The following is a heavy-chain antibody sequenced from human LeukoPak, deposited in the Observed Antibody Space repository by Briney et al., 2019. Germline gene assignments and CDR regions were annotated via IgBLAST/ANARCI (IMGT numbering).Heavy chain of an antibody. V-gene: IGHV4-31*03. CDR2: IYYSGST. D-gene: IGHD3-10*01. J-gene: IGHJ5*02. Sequence: PSQTLSLTCTVSGGSISSGGYYWSWLRQHPGKGLEWIGYIYYSGSTYYNPSLKSRVTISVDTSKNQFSLNLSSVTAADTAVYYCARDRVRGTITYAGFDPWGQGTLVTVSS. CDR3: ARDRVRGTITYAGFDP. CDR1: GGSISSGGYY.